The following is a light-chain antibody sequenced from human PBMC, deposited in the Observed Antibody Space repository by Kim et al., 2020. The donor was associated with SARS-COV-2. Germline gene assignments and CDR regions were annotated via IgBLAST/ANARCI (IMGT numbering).Light chain of an antibody. J-gene: IGLJ3*02. V-gene: IGLV2-14*03. CDR1: SSDVGGYNY. CDR2: DVS. Sequence: QSALTQPASVSGSPGQSITISCTGTSSDVGGYNYVSWYQQHPGKAPKLMIYDVSNRPSGVSIRFSGSKSGNTASLTISGLQAEDEADYYCSSYIPRSTWVFGGGTQLPVL. CDR3: SSYIPRSTWV.